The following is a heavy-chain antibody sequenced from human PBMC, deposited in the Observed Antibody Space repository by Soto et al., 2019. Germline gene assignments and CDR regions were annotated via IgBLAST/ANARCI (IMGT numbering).Heavy chain of an antibody. D-gene: IGHD3-10*01. CDR3: AGVPVFFGGGGAVGLYTCFAP. Sequence: ASVKVSCKASGYTFTSYAMHWVRQAPGQRLEWMGWINAGNGNTKYSQKFQGRVTITRDTSASTAYMELSSLRSEDTAMYYYAGVPVFFGGGGAVGLYTCFAPWGQGPLVTFSS. V-gene: IGHV1-3*01. CDR2: INAGNGNT. CDR1: GYTFTSYA. J-gene: IGHJ5*02.